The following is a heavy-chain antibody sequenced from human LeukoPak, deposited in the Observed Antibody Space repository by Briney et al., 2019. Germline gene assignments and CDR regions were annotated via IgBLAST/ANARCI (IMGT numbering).Heavy chain of an antibody. Sequence: PSETLSLTCTVPGDSISNYYWSWIRQSAEKKLEYIGRIYTTRSTNSNPSLESRVTMSLDTSKNQFSLRLSSVTAADTAVYYCAGMYTVGYYYYYYMDVWGKGTPVTVSS. CDR1: GDSISNYY. CDR3: AGMYTVGYYYYYYMDV. D-gene: IGHD2-21*01. J-gene: IGHJ6*03. V-gene: IGHV4-4*07. CDR2: IYTTRST.